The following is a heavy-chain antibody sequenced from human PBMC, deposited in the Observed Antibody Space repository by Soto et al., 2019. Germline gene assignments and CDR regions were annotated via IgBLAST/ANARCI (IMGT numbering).Heavy chain of an antibody. J-gene: IGHJ5*02. CDR3: ATLRESDYFDP. Sequence: AQLVESGGGLVQPGRSLRLSCVASGFNFEDYAMYWVRQAPGKGLEWVSGITWNSGNTGYADSVKGRFTISRDNAKNSLYLQMNSLRADDTAFYYCATLRESDYFDPWGQGTLVTVSS. D-gene: IGHD4-17*01. V-gene: IGHV3-9*01. CDR1: GFNFEDYA. CDR2: ITWNSGNT.